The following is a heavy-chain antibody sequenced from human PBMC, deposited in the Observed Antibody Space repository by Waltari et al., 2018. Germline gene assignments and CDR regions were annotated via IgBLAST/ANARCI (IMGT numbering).Heavy chain of an antibody. CDR3: ARDLTDCSSTSCFSFDY. CDR1: GFTFSSYS. CDR2: ISSSSSYI. J-gene: IGHJ4*02. V-gene: IGHV3-21*01. Sequence: EVQLVESGGGLVKPGGSLRLSCAASGFTFSSYSMNWVRQAPGKGLEWVSSISSSSSYIYYADSVKGRFTISRDNAKNSLYLQMNSLRAEDTAVYYCARDLTDCSSTSCFSFDYWGQGTLVTVSS. D-gene: IGHD2-2*01.